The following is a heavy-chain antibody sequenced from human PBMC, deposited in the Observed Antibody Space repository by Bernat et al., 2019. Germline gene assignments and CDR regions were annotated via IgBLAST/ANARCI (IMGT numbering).Heavy chain of an antibody. Sequence: QVQLVESGGGLVKPGGSLRLSCAASGFTFSDYYMSWIRQTPGKGLEWVSYISSGSSFTTHADSVKGRFTISRDNAKNSLYLQMDSLKVEDTAVYYCAREGPIVGARPHWLDLWGQGTLVTVSS. CDR3: AREGPIVGARPHWLDL. J-gene: IGHJ5*02. CDR2: ISSGSSFT. CDR1: GFTFSDYY. D-gene: IGHD1-26*01. V-gene: IGHV3-11*05.